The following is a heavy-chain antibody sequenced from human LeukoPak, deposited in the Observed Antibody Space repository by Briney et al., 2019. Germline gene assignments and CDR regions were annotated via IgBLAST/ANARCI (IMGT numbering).Heavy chain of an antibody. Sequence: GGSLRLSCAASGFTFSSYAMSWVRQAPGKGLEWVSAISGSGDSTYYADSVKGRFTISGDNSKNTLYLQMNSLRAEDTAVYYCAKLGASWFGESFDYWGQGTLVTVSS. J-gene: IGHJ4*02. CDR1: GFTFSSYA. CDR2: ISGSGDST. D-gene: IGHD3-10*01. CDR3: AKLGASWFGESFDY. V-gene: IGHV3-23*01.